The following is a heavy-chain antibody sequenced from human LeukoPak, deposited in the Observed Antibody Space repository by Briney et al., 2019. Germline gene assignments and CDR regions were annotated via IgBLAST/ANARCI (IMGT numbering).Heavy chain of an antibody. J-gene: IGHJ4*02. CDR2: FDPEDSET. CDR1: GYTLTELC. CDR3: ATEDSYYGFDY. V-gene: IGHV1-24*01. D-gene: IGHD4-11*01. Sequence: ASVKLSCKVSGYTLTELCIHWVRQAPGQGLEWMGGFDPEDSETIYAQTFQGRDTMTEDTSTDTAYMEVSSMRSEDSAVYYCATEDSYYGFDYWGQETLVTVSS.